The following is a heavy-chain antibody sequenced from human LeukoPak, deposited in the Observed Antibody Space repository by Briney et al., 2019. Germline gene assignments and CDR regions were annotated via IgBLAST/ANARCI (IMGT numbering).Heavy chain of an antibody. J-gene: IGHJ4*02. Sequence: SETLSLTCTVSGGSISSDNYYWGWIRQPPGKGLEWIGSIYHSGSTYYNPSLKSRVTISVDTSKNQFSLKLSSVTAADTAVYYCARVADYYDSSGIIDYWGQGTLVTVSS. CDR1: GGSISSDNYY. V-gene: IGHV4-39*07. D-gene: IGHD3-22*01. CDR2: IYHSGST. CDR3: ARVADYYDSSGIIDY.